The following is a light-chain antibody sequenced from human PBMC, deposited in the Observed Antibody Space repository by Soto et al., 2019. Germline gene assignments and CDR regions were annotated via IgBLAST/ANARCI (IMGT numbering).Light chain of an antibody. Sequence: EIVLTQSPATLSLSPGERATLSCRASQSVNNYLAWYQQKPGRAPRLLIYDVSNRATGIPARFSGSGSGTDFTLTVSSLEPEDFAVYYCQQRKNWPLTFGGGTKVDIK. V-gene: IGKV3-11*01. CDR3: QQRKNWPLT. CDR2: DVS. J-gene: IGKJ4*01. CDR1: QSVNNY.